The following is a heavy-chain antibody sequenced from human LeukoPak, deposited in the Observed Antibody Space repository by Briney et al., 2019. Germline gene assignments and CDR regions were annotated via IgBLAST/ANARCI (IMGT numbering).Heavy chain of an antibody. Sequence: ASVKVSCKASGYTFTSYGISWVRQATGQGLEWTGWMNPNSGNTGYAQKFQGRVTMTRNTSISTAYMELSSLRSEDTAVYYCARGRRRDSSVSYWGQGTLVTVSS. CDR2: MNPNSGNT. V-gene: IGHV1-8*02. D-gene: IGHD3-22*01. CDR3: ARGRRRDSSVSY. J-gene: IGHJ4*02. CDR1: GYTFTSYG.